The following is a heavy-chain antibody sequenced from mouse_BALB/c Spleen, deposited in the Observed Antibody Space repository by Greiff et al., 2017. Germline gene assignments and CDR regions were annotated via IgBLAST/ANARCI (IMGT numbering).Heavy chain of an antibody. CDR2: IDTSDSYT. D-gene: IGHD1-2*01. CDR1: GYTFTDYW. J-gene: IGHJ2*01. Sequence: VQLQQPGAELVMPGASVKMSCKASGYTFTDYWMHWVKQRPGQGLEWIGAIDTSDSYTSYNQKFKGKATLTVDESSSTAYMQLSSLTSEDSAVYYCARSGTTASPYYFDYWGQGTTLTVSS. CDR3: ARSGTTASPYYFDY. V-gene: IGHV1-69*01.